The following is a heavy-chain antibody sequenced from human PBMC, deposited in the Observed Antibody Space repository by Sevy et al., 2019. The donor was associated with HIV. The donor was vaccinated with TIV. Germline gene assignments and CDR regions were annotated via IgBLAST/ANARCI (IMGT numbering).Heavy chain of an antibody. CDR1: GFTFSSYA. V-gene: IGHV3-30-3*01. D-gene: IGHD6-6*01. CDR3: ARDESSSAEFDY. J-gene: IGHJ4*02. CDR2: ISYDGSNK. Sequence: GGSLRLSCAASGFTFSSYAMHWVRQAPGKGLEWVAVISYDGSNKYYADSVKGQFTISRDNSKNTLYLQMNSLRAEDTAVYYCARDESSSAEFDYWGQGTLVTVSS.